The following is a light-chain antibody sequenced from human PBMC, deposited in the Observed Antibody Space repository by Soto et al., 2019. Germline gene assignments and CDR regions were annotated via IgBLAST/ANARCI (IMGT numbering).Light chain of an antibody. CDR3: QSYDSSLSAWV. Sequence: QSVLTQSPSVSGAPGQRVTISCTGSSSNIGTNYDVHWYQQFPGRAPKLLIYGNTNRPSGVPDRFSASKSGTSASLAITGLQADDEAEYYCQSYDSSLSAWVFGGGTKLTV. V-gene: IGLV1-40*01. J-gene: IGLJ3*02. CDR2: GNT. CDR1: SSNIGTNYD.